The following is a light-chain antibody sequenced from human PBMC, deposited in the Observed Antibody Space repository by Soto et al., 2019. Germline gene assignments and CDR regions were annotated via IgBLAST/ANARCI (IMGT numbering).Light chain of an antibody. V-gene: IGLV1-40*01. CDR3: GAWDDSLSAWV. CDR1: SSNIGARYD. CDR2: RNN. Sequence: QSALTQPPSVSGAPGQRVTISCTGSSSNIGARYDVHWYQCLPGTAPKLLISRNNRRPSGVPDRFSAYKSGTSASLAISGLRSEDEAVYYCGAWDDSLSAWVFGGGTKLTVL. J-gene: IGLJ3*02.